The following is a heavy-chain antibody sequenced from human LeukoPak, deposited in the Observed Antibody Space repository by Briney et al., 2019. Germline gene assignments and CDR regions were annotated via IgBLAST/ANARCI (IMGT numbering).Heavy chain of an antibody. V-gene: IGHV4-39*01. Sequence: SETLSLTCTVSGGSISSSSYYWGWIRQPPGKGLEWIGSMYYDGRTYYNPSLKSRVTISVDTSKNQFSLKLSSVTAADTAVYYCARHSIVGTTHYYMDVWGKGTTVTVAS. CDR2: MYYDGRT. J-gene: IGHJ6*03. CDR3: ARHSIVGTTHYYMDV. D-gene: IGHD1-26*01. CDR1: GGSISSSSYY.